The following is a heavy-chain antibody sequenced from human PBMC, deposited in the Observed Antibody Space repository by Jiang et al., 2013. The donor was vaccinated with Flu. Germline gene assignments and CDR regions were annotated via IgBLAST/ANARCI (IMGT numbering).Heavy chain of an antibody. V-gene: IGHV1-69*01. CDR2: IIPIFGTA. D-gene: IGHD3-3*01. Sequence: SGAEVKKPGSSVKVSCKASGGTFSSYAISWVRQAPGQGLEWMGGIIPIFGTANYAQKFQGRVTITADESTSTAYMELSSLRSEDTAVYYCASAPFRSIFGVVKYYGMDVWGQGTTVTVSS. CDR3: ASAPFRSIFGVVKYYGMDV. CDR1: GGTFSSYA. J-gene: IGHJ6*02.